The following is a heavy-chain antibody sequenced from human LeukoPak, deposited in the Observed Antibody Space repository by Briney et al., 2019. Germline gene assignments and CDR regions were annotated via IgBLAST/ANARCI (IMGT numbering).Heavy chain of an antibody. CDR3: AARDGYNLGTFDI. Sequence: SETLSLTCAVYGVSFSGYYWSWIRQPPGKGLEWIGEINHSGSTNYNPSLKSRVTISVDTSKNQFSLKLSSVTAADTAVYYCAARDGYNLGTFDIWGQGTMVTVSS. CDR2: INHSGST. V-gene: IGHV4-34*01. CDR1: GVSFSGYY. D-gene: IGHD5-24*01. J-gene: IGHJ3*02.